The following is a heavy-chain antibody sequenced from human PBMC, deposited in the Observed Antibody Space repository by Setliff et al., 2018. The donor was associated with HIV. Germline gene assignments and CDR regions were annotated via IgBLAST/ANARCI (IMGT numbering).Heavy chain of an antibody. Sequence: SVKVSCKASGYSFSKYGISWVRQAPGQGLEWMGMISPSGASTKYAQRFQGRVTITADESTSTAYMELSSLRSEDTAVYYCARVIVVVTATQLDYYYVDVWGKGTTVTVSS. CDR3: ARVIVVVTATQLDYYYVDV. V-gene: IGHV1-69*11. J-gene: IGHJ6*03. D-gene: IGHD2-21*02. CDR2: ISPSGAST. CDR1: GYSFSKYG.